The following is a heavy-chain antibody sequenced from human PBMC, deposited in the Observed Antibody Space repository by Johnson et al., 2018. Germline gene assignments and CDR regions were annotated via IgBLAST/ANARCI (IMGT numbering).Heavy chain of an antibody. D-gene: IGHD3-16*01. CDR3: ARHSRLSYVNDAFYI. J-gene: IGHJ3*02. CDR2: ISRSGGTI. Sequence: QVQLVESGGGLVKPGGSLRLSCAASGFTFSDYYMSWIRQAPGKGLEWISYISRSGGTIYYADSVRGRFTISRDNAKNSLYLQMNSLRAEDTAVYYCARHSRLSYVNDAFYIRGQGTMVTVSS. V-gene: IGHV3-11*01. CDR1: GFTFSDYY.